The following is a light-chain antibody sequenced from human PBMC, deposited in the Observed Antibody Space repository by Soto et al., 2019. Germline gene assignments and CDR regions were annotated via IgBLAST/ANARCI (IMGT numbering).Light chain of an antibody. Sequence: EVVMPPSPVTMSVSPVERAHLSFRASEPVYSNLAWYQQKPGQAPRLLINGASNRAAGIPARFSGSGSGTEFTLTISSLQSEDFAIYYCQQYNDWPSITFGQGKRLEIK. V-gene: IGKV3-15*01. CDR3: QQYNDWPSIT. CDR1: EPVYSN. J-gene: IGKJ5*01. CDR2: GAS.